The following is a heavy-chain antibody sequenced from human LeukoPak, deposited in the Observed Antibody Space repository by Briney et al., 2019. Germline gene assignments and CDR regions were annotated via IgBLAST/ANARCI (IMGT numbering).Heavy chain of an antibody. V-gene: IGHV3-11*04. D-gene: IGHD2-21*01. CDR2: ISSSGNTI. Sequence: KPGGSLRLSCAASGFTFSDYYMSWNRQTPGKGLEWVSYISSSGNTIYYTESVKGRFTISKDNANNSLYLQMNTLRAEDTAVYYCARGPSSRWHIVVGDWGQGTLVTVSS. J-gene: IGHJ4*02. CDR1: GFTFSDYY. CDR3: ARGPSSRWHIVVGD.